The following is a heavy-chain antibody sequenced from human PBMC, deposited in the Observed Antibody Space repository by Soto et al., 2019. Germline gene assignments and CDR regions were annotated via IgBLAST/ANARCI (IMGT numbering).Heavy chain of an antibody. D-gene: IGHD3-9*01. V-gene: IGHV1-18*01. J-gene: IGHJ6*02. Sequence: QVQLVQSGAEVKKPGTSVKVSCTASGYTFSSHGISWVRQAPGQGLQWIGWVSGDNGNTNYAQSLQGRVTMTRNTSISTAYMELSSLRSEDTAVYYCARERTTISMDVWGQGTTVTVSS. CDR3: ARERTTISMDV. CDR1: GYTFSSHG. CDR2: VSGDNGNT.